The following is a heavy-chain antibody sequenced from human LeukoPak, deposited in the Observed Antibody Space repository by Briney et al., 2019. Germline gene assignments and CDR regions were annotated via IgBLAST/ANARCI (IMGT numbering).Heavy chain of an antibody. J-gene: IGHJ5*01. CDR1: GFTFSSYG. Sequence: GSLRLSCAASGFTFSSYGMHWVRQAPGKGLEWVAWLPYDGSYNSTAASLKGRFAISKDISKNTLYLDMDSLTPEDTAVYYCAAAGLGVAHWFSSWGQGTLVIVSS. D-gene: IGHD2-15*01. CDR3: AAAGLGVAHWFSS. V-gene: IGHV3-30*02. CDR2: LPYDGSYN.